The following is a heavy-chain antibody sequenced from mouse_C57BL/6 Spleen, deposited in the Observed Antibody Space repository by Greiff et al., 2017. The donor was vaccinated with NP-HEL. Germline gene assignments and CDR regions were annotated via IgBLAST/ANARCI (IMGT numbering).Heavy chain of an antibody. CDR1: GYSFTSYY. D-gene: IGHD2-4*01. CDR2: IYPGSGNT. V-gene: IGHV1-66*01. Sequence: QVQLQQSGPELVKPGASVKISCKASGYSFTSYYIHWVKQRPGQGLEWIGWIYPGSGNTKYNEKFKGKATLTADTSSSTAYMQLSSLTSEDSAVYYCARGHYDYDATSWFAYWGQGTLVTVSA. J-gene: IGHJ3*01. CDR3: ARGHYDYDATSWFAY.